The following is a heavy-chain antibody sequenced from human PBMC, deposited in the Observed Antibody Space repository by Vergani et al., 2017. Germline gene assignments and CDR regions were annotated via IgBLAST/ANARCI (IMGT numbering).Heavy chain of an antibody. V-gene: IGHV3-23*01. CDR3: AKANPRNSGYDYLYYYHAMDV. CDR1: GFTFSSQA. D-gene: IGHD5-12*01. CDR2: IKNTGDST. Sequence: EVQLLQSEGAVVQPGGSLRLSCVASGFTFSSQAMSWVRQGHGQGLEWVSSIKNTGDSTHYADSVKGRFTISRDNSKNTLYLQMNSLSAGDTAVYYCAKANPRNSGYDYLYYYHAMDVWGQGTTVIVSS. J-gene: IGHJ6*02.